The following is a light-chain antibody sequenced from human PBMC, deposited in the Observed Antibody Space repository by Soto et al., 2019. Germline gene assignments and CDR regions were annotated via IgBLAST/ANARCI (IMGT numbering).Light chain of an antibody. CDR3: QQYATYAPST. Sequence: DIQMTQSPSTLSASVGDRVTITCRASHSISRWLAWYQQKPGKAPNLLIYAASSLQSGVPSRFSGSGSGTDFTLTISSLESGDSGTYHCQQYATYAPSTFGQGTKVDIK. J-gene: IGKJ1*01. V-gene: IGKV1-5*01. CDR1: HSISRW. CDR2: AAS.